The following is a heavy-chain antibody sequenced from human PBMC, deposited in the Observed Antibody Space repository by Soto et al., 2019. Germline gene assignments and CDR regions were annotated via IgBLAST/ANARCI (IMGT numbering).Heavy chain of an antibody. CDR2: INSDGSST. Sequence: GGSLRLSCAASGFTFSSYWMHWVRQAPGKGLVWVSRINSDGSSTSYADSVKGRFTISRDNAKNTLYLQMNSLRAEDTAVYYCASGLGYCSSTSCVYYYYYYMDVWGKGTTVTVSS. V-gene: IGHV3-74*01. CDR1: GFTFSSYW. J-gene: IGHJ6*03. CDR3: ASGLGYCSSTSCVYYYYYYMDV. D-gene: IGHD2-2*01.